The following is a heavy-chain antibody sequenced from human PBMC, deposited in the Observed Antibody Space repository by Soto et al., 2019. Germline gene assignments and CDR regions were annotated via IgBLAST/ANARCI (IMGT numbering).Heavy chain of an antibody. D-gene: IGHD5-12*01. Sequence: VQLVQSGAEVKKPGSSETVSCKASGGTFSSYTISWVRQAPGQGLEWMGGIIPIFGTANYAQKFQGRVTITADESTSTAYMELSSLRSEDTAVYYCARGNHRWLQLWYFDLWGRGTLVTVSS. J-gene: IGHJ2*01. CDR1: GGTFSSYT. CDR2: IIPIFGTA. CDR3: ARGNHRWLQLWYFDL. V-gene: IGHV1-69*12.